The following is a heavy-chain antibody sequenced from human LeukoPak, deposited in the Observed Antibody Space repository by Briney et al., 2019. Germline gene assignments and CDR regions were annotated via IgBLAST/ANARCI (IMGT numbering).Heavy chain of an antibody. J-gene: IGHJ4*02. D-gene: IGHD5/OR15-5a*01. CDR3: ARISTIIFDY. Sequence: SGTLSLTCTVSGYTISSGYYWGLIRQPPGKGLEWIGSICHSGSTYYNPSLKSRVTISVDTSKNQFSLKMSSVTAAATAVYYYARISTIIFDYWGQGTLVTVSS. CDR2: ICHSGST. V-gene: IGHV4-38-2*02. CDR1: GYTISSGYY.